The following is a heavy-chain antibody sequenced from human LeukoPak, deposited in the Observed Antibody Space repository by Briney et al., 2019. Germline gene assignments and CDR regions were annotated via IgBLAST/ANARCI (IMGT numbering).Heavy chain of an antibody. V-gene: IGHV3-23*01. CDR1: GFTFSSYA. J-gene: IGHJ4*02. CDR2: ISGSGGST. D-gene: IGHD6-13*01. CDR3: AKRASSAAVGTFHLDY. Sequence: PGGSLRLSCAASGFTFSSYAMGWVRQTPGKGLEWVSSISGSGGSTYYADSVKGRFTISRDNSKNTLYLQMNSLRAEDTAVYYCAKRASSAAVGTFHLDYWGQGTLVTVSS.